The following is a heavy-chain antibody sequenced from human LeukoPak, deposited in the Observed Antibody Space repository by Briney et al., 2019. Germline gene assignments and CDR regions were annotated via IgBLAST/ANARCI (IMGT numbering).Heavy chain of an antibody. CDR2: ISGSGGST. CDR3: AKGNYYYDSSVLDY. D-gene: IGHD3-22*01. CDR1: GFTFSSYA. Sequence: PGGSLRLSCAASGFTFSSYAMSWVRQAPGKGLEWVSVISGSGGSTYYADSVKGRFTISRDNSKNTLYLQMNSLRAEDTAVYYCAKGNYYYDSSVLDYWGQGTLVTVS. V-gene: IGHV3-23*01. J-gene: IGHJ4*02.